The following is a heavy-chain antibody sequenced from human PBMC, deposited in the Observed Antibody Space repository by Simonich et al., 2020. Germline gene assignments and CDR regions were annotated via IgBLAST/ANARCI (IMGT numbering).Heavy chain of an antibody. CDR1: GGSFSGYY. CDR3: ARGKGGKNAFDI. J-gene: IGHJ3*02. Sequence: QVQLQQWGAGLLKPSETLSLTCAVYGGSFSGYYWSWIRQPPGKGLEWIGEINHSGSTNYNPSLKSRVTISVDTSKNQFSLKLSSVTAADTAVYYCARGKGGKNAFDIWGQGTMVTVSS. CDR2: INHSGST. V-gene: IGHV4-34*01.